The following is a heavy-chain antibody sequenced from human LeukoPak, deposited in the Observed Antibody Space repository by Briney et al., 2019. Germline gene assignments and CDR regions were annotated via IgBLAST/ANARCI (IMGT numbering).Heavy chain of an antibody. Sequence: SETLSLTCAVYGGSFSGYYWSWIRQPPGKGLERIGDISHSGSTNYNPSLKSRVTISVDTSKNQFSLKLSSVTAADTAVYYCARGRCSGGSCSENWFDPWGQGTLVTVSS. J-gene: IGHJ5*02. D-gene: IGHD2-15*01. CDR1: GGSFSGYY. CDR2: ISHSGST. V-gene: IGHV4-34*01. CDR3: ARGRCSGGSCSENWFDP.